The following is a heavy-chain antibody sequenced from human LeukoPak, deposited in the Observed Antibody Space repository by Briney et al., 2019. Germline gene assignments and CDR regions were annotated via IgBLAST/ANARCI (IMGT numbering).Heavy chain of an antibody. V-gene: IGHV3-33*01. J-gene: IGHJ4*02. Sequence: GRSLRLSCAASGFTFSSYGMHWVRQAPGKGLEWVAVIWYDGSNKYYADSVKGRFTISRDNSKNTLYLQMNSLRAEDTAVYYCARLPMVRGVIISHYFDYWGQGTLVTVSS. D-gene: IGHD3-10*01. CDR1: GFTFSSYG. CDR2: IWYDGSNK. CDR3: ARLPMVRGVIISHYFDY.